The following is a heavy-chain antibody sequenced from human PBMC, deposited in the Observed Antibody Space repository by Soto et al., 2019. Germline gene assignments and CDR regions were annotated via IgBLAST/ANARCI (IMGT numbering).Heavy chain of an antibody. Sequence: QVHLQQWGTGLLKPSETLSLTCAVYGGSLTDYWWTWIRQTPGKGLEWSGEINHIGESNHNPSLKSRVTISLDTSQTQFSLKLTSVTVADTAVYYCAGDFGAGAHFDHWGQGSLVTVSS. D-gene: IGHD3-10*01. CDR2: INHIGES. J-gene: IGHJ4*02. V-gene: IGHV4-34*01. CDR1: GGSLTDYW. CDR3: AGDFGAGAHFDH.